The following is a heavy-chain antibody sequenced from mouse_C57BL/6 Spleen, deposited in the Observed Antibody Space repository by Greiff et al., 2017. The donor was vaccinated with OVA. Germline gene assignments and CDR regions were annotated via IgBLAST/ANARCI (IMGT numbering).Heavy chain of an antibody. D-gene: IGHD1-1*01. CDR1: GYSITSDY. Sequence: EVKLMESGPGLAKPSQTLSLTCSVTGYSITSDYWNWIRKFPGNKLEYMGYISYSGSTYYNPSRKSRISITRDTSKNQYYLQLNSVTTEDTATYYCARGVTTVVAHFDYWGQGTTLTVSS. V-gene: IGHV3-8*01. CDR3: ARGVTTVVAHFDY. J-gene: IGHJ2*01. CDR2: ISYSGST.